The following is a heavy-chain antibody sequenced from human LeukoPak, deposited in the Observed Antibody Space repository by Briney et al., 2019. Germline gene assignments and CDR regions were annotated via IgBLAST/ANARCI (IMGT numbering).Heavy chain of an antibody. CDR3: ARHALPRYASTQPFGA. V-gene: IGHV5-51*01. J-gene: IGHJ5*02. CDR1: GDDFSRSW. D-gene: IGHD2-2*01. Sequence: GQSLKISCQVSGDDFSRSWIGWVRQVHGKGLDWMGIIFPEDSDTRYSPSFQGHVTFSADKSTNTAYLHWDSLRASDTAIYFCARHALPRYASTQPFGAWGQGTLVTVSS. CDR2: IFPEDSDT.